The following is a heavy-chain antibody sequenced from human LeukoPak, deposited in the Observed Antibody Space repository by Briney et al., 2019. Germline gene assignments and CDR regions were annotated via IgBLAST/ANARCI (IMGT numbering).Heavy chain of an antibody. V-gene: IGHV4-34*01. Sequence: SETLSLTCAVYGGSFSGYYWSWIRQPPGKGLEWIGEINHSGSTNYNPSLKSRVTISVDTSKNQFSLKLNSVTAADTAVYYCARRGYDILTGYYYIDYWGQGTLVTVSS. D-gene: IGHD3-9*01. CDR2: INHSGST. CDR1: GGSFSGYY. CDR3: ARRGYDILTGYYYIDY. J-gene: IGHJ4*02.